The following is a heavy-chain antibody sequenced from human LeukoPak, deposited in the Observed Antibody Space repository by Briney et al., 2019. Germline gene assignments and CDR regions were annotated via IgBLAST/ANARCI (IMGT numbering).Heavy chain of an antibody. CDR2: INPNSGGT. CDR3: ARAPQHSVATISGYFDY. CDR1: GYTFTGYY. D-gene: IGHD5-12*01. J-gene: IGHJ4*02. Sequence: VASVKVSCKASGYTFTGYYMHWVRQAPGQGLEWMGWINPNSGGTNYAQKFQGWVTMTRDTSISTAYMELSRLRSDDTAVYYCARAPQHSVATISGYFDYWGQGTLVTVSS. V-gene: IGHV1-2*04.